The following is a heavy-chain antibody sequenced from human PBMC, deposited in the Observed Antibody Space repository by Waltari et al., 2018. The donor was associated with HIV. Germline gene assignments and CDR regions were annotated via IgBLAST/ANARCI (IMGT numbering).Heavy chain of an antibody. D-gene: IGHD3-22*01. Sequence: QMHLVQSGAEVKKPGASVKVSCKASGFTFTDFYIHWVRQAPGQGLEWMGRIDPNSGGTNYAQKFQGRVTMTRDTSISTAYMELSRLISDDTAVYYCARGPMIEVGGTLDIWGQGTMVTVSS. CDR2: IDPNSGGT. CDR3: ARGPMIEVGGTLDI. J-gene: IGHJ3*02. CDR1: GFTFTDFY. V-gene: IGHV1-2*06.